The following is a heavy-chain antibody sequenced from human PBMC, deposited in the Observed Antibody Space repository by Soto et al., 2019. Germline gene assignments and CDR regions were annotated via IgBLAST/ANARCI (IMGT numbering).Heavy chain of an antibody. CDR1: GGSISSGDYY. V-gene: IGHV4-30-4*01. CDR2: IYYSGST. CDR3: ASHDYAHYGMDV. D-gene: IGHD3-16*01. Sequence: PSETLSLTCTVSGGSISSGDYYWGWIRQPPGKGLEWIGNIYYSGSTYYNPSLKSRVTISVDTSKNQFSLKLSSVTVADTAVYYCASHDYAHYGMDVWGQGTTVTVSS. J-gene: IGHJ6*02.